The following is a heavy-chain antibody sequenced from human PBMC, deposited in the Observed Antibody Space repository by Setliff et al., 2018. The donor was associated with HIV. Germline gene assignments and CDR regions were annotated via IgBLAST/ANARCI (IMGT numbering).Heavy chain of an antibody. D-gene: IGHD5-12*01. Sequence: PSETLSLTCAVSGGSISSGGYSWSWIRQPPGKGLEWIGEIIHSGSTNYNPSLKSRVTISVDTSKNQFSLKLSSVTAADTAVYYCARRSGFALDYWGQGTLVTVSS. CDR2: IIHSGST. J-gene: IGHJ4*02. V-gene: IGHV4-34*12. CDR1: GGSISSGGYS. CDR3: ARRSGFALDY.